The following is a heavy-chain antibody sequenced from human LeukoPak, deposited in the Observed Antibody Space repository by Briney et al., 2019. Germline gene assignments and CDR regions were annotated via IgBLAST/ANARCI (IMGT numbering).Heavy chain of an antibody. J-gene: IGHJ6*02. CDR3: ATGIAAAAPVDYYYGMDV. D-gene: IGHD6-13*01. Sequence: ASVTVSCKVSGYTLTELSMHWVRQAPGKGLEWMGGFDPEDGETIYAQKFQGRVTMTEDTSTDTAYMELSSLRSEDTAVYYCATGIAAAAPVDYYYGMDVWGQGTTVTVSS. CDR1: GYTLTELS. CDR2: FDPEDGET. V-gene: IGHV1-24*01.